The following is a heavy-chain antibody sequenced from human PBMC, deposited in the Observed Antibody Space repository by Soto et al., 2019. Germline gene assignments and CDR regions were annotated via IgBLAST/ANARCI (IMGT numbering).Heavy chain of an antibody. CDR2: ISYDGSNK. J-gene: IGHJ4*02. CDR3: ARTYDFWSGYVDY. Sequence: HPGGSLRLSCAASGFTFSSYAMHWVRQAPGKGLEWVAVISYDGSNKYYADSVKGRFTISRDNSKNTLYLQMNSLRAEDTAVYYCARTYDFWSGYVDYWGQGTLVTVSS. D-gene: IGHD3-3*01. CDR1: GFTFSSYA. V-gene: IGHV3-30-3*01.